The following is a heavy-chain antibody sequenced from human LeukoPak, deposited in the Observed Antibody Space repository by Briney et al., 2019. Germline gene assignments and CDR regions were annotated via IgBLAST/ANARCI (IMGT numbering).Heavy chain of an antibody. CDR3: ARGHGYSYGHTFDY. Sequence: GSLRLSCAASGFTFSSYAMHWVRQAPGKGLEWVAVISYDGSNKYYADSVKGRFTISRDNSKNTLYLQMNSLRAEDTAVYYCARGHGYSYGHTFDYWGQGTLVTVSS. CDR1: GFTFSSYA. CDR2: ISYDGSNK. D-gene: IGHD5-18*01. V-gene: IGHV3-30*04. J-gene: IGHJ4*02.